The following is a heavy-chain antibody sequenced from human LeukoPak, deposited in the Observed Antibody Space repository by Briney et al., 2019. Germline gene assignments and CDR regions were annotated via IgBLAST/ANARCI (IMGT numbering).Heavy chain of an antibody. D-gene: IGHD3-9*01. J-gene: IGHJ3*02. V-gene: IGHV4-34*01. CDR2: INHSGST. Sequence: ETLSLTCAVYGGSFSGYYWSWIRQPPGKGLEWIGEINHSGSTNYNPSLKSRVTISVDTSKNQFSLKLSSVTAADTAVYYCARVGNYYDILTGYALTDAFDIWGQGTMVTVSS. CDR1: GGSFSGYY. CDR3: ARVGNYYDILTGYALTDAFDI.